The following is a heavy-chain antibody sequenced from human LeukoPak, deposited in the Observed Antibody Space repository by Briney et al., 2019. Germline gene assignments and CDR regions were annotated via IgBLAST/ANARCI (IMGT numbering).Heavy chain of an antibody. D-gene: IGHD1-26*01. CDR2: IWYDGSNK. J-gene: IGHJ4*02. Sequence: GRSLRLSCAASGFTFSSYGMHWVRQAPGKGLEWVAVIWYDGSNKYYADSVKGQFTISRDNSKNTLYLQMNSLRAEDTAVYYCASGSYYAFNYWGQGTLVTVSS. CDR1: GFTFSSYG. V-gene: IGHV3-33*01. CDR3: ASGSYYAFNY.